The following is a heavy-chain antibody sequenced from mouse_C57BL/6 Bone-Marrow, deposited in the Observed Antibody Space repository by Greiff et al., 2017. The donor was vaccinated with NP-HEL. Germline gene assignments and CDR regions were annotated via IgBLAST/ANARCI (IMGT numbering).Heavy chain of an antibody. CDR2: ISSGGDYI. V-gene: IGHV5-9-1*02. CDR1: GFTFSSYA. J-gene: IGHJ2*01. Sequence: EVKLMESGEGLVKPGGSLKLSCAASGFTFSSYAMSWVRQTPEKRLEWVAYISSGGDYIYYADTVKGRFTISRDNARNTLYLQMSSLKSEDTAMYYCTREGYYGSSYFYYFDYWGQGTTLTVSS. CDR3: TREGYYGSSYFYYFDY. D-gene: IGHD1-1*01.